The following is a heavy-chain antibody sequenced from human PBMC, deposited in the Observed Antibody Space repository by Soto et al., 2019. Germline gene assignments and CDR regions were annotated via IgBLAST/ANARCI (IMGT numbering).Heavy chain of an antibody. CDR3: ARAGGTTVTGLWHFDS. D-gene: IGHD4-17*01. V-gene: IGHV3-33*01. J-gene: IGHJ4*02. CDR2: IWYDGTQK. Sequence: QVQLEESGGGVVQPGRSLRLSCEASGFTFNTYSMHWVRQPPGKGLEWLAAIWYDGTQKYYADSVKGRFIISRDNSKKRLYLEMNSLRAEVTAVYYCARAGGTTVTGLWHFDSWGQGTLVTVSS. CDR1: GFTFNTYS.